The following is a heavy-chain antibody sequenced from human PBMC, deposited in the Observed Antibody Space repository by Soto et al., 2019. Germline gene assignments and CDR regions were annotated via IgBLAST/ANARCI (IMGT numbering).Heavy chain of an antibody. CDR3: AKDCGRVYSSGSYGFDY. V-gene: IGHV3-23*01. CDR1: GFTFSSYA. J-gene: IGHJ4*02. CDR2: ISGSGVST. D-gene: IGHD6-19*01. Sequence: GGSLRLSCAGSGFTFSSYAISWVRQAPWKGLEWVSAISGSGVSTYYADSVKGRFNISRDNSKKTLYLKMNSLISEDTAVYYCAKDCGRVYSSGSYGFDYSGQGNLLTFSS.